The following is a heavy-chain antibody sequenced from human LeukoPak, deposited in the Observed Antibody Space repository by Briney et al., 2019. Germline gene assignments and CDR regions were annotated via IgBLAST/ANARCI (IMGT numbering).Heavy chain of an antibody. CDR3: ARDANYFGSGRTFNWFDP. CDR2: ISYDGGSK. Sequence: GRSLRLSCAASGFTFSTYGMHWVRQAPGKGLEWVADISYDGGSKYYADSVKGRFSISRDNSKNTLFLQMNSLRHEDTAMFYCARDANYFGSGRTFNWFDPWGQGTLVTVSS. V-gene: IGHV3-30*03. J-gene: IGHJ5*02. D-gene: IGHD3-10*01. CDR1: GFTFSTYG.